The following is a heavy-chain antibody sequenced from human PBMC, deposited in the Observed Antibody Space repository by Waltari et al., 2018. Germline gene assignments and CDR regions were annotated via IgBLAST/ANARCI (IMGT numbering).Heavy chain of an antibody. Sequence: LSCAASGFTFSSYGMHWVRQAPGKGLEWVAVISYDGSNKYYADSVKGRFTISRDNSKNTLYLQMNSLRAEDTAVYYCAKDYRGEDSSSWFVGNAFDIWGQGTMVIVSS. CDR1: GFTFSSYG. CDR2: ISYDGSNK. CDR3: AKDYRGEDSSSWFVGNAFDI. V-gene: IGHV3-30*18. J-gene: IGHJ3*02. D-gene: IGHD6-13*01.